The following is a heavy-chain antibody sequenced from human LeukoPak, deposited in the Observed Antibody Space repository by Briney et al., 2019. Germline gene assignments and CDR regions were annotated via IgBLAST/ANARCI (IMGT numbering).Heavy chain of an antibody. D-gene: IGHD3-16*02. V-gene: IGHV4-59*11. Sequence: SETLSLTCTVSGGSISSHFWSWIRQPPGKGLEWIGRIYYSGSTNYNPSLKSRVTISVDTSKNQFSLMLSSVTAADTAVYYCARAGYDYLWGSYRPTWFDPWGQGTLVTVSS. J-gene: IGHJ5*02. CDR1: GGSISSHF. CDR3: ARAGYDYLWGSYRPTWFDP. CDR2: IYYSGST.